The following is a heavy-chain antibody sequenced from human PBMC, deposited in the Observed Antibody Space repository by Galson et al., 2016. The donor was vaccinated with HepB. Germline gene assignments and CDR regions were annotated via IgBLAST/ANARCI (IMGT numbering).Heavy chain of an antibody. Sequence: QSGAEVKKPGESLRISCKGSEYNFTSYWISWVRQMPGRGLEWMGRIDPSDSYTSYSPSFQGRVTISPDNSISTAYLQWSSLGASDTAMYYCAGLCTGHSCYTGFGYFYYGMDVWGQGTTVIVSS. CDR1: EYNFTSYW. D-gene: IGHD2-8*02. CDR3: AGLCTGHSCYTGFGYFYYGMDV. V-gene: IGHV5-10-1*01. CDR2: IDPSDSYT. J-gene: IGHJ6*02.